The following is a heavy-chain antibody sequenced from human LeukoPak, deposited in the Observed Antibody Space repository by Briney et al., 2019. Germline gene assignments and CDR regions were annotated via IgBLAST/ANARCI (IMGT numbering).Heavy chain of an antibody. Sequence: PSETLSLTCAVYGGSFSGYYWSWIRQPPGKGLEWIGEINHSGSTNYNPSLKSRVTISVDTSKNQFSLKLSSVTAADTAVYYCASLHQDIVVVPAADPFDYWGQGTLVTVSS. D-gene: IGHD2-2*01. J-gene: IGHJ4*02. CDR3: ASLHQDIVVVPAADPFDY. CDR2: INHSGST. CDR1: GGSFSGYY. V-gene: IGHV4-34*01.